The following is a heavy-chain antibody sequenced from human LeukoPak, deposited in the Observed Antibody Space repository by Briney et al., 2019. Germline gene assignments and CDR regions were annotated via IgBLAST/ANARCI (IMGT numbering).Heavy chain of an antibody. D-gene: IGHD3-10*01. Sequence: GGSLRLSCTVSEFIFSSYDMSWVRQAPGKGLEWVSVISGSGGSTYYADSVKGRFTISRDNSKNTLYLQMNSLRAEDTAVYYCAKEYYYATFGYSYFDYWGQGALVTVSS. V-gene: IGHV3-23*01. CDR3: AKEYYYATFGYSYFDY. CDR2: ISGSGGST. J-gene: IGHJ4*02. CDR1: EFIFSSYD.